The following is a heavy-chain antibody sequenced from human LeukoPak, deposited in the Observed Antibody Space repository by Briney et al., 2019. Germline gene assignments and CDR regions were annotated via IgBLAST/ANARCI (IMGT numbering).Heavy chain of an antibody. CDR2: INHSGST. V-gene: IGHV4-34*01. CDR3: ARDEDGMDV. CDR1: GGSFSGYY. J-gene: IGHJ6*02. Sequence: KPSETLSLTCAVYGGSFSGYYWSWIRQPPGKGLEWIGEINHSGSTNYNPSLKSRVTISVDASKNQFSLKLSSVTAADTAVYYCARDEDGMDVWGQGTTVTVSS.